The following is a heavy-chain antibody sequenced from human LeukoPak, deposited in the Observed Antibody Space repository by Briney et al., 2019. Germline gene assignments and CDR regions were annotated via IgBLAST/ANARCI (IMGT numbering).Heavy chain of an antibody. J-gene: IGHJ3*02. V-gene: IGHV3-48*01. CDR1: GFTFSSYA. CDR2: ISSSSSTI. CDR3: ARGGYAFDI. Sequence: GGFLRLSCAASGFTFSSYAMSWVRQAPGEGLEWVSYISSSSSTIYYADSVKGRFTISRDNAKNSLYLQMNSLRAEDTAVYYCARGGYAFDIWGQGTMVTVSS.